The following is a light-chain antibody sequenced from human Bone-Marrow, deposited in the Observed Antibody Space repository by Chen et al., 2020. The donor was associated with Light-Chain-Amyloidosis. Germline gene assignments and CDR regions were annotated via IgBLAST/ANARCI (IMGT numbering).Light chain of an antibody. J-gene: IGKJ2*01. CDR2: GAS. Sequence: EIVLTQSPGTLSLSPGERATLSCRASQSVSSSYLAWYQQKPGKAPRLLIYGASSRATGIPDRFSGSRSGTDFTLTISRLAPEDFAVYYCQQYGSSPYTFGQGTKLEIK. V-gene: IGKV3-20*01. CDR1: QSVSSSY. CDR3: QQYGSSPYT.